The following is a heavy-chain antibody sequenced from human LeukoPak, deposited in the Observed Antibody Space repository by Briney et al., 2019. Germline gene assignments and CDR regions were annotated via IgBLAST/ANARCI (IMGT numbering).Heavy chain of an antibody. CDR1: GFTLNTYW. V-gene: IGHV3-7*03. CDR3: ARVPFCSGPTCYGFFDY. CDR2: INKDGSEK. J-gene: IGHJ4*02. D-gene: IGHD2-15*01. Sequence: PGGSLRLSCAASGFTLNTYWMNWVRQAPGKGLEWVASINKDGSEKYYVDSMKGRFTISRDNAKISLYLQMNSLRAEDTAVYYCARVPFCSGPTCYGFFDYWGQGTLVTVSS.